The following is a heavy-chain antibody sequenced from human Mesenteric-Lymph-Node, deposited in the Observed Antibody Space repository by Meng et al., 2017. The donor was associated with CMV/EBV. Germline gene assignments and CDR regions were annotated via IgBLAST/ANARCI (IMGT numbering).Heavy chain of an antibody. V-gene: IGHV3-11*04. J-gene: IGHJ4*02. CDR3: ARVLRDYHTLAGYYDVVDN. Sequence: GESLKISCAASGFTFSDYYMSWIRQAPGKGLEWVSYISSSGRTIDYADSVKGRFTISRDNAKNSLYLQMNSLRAEDTAVYLCARVLRDYHTLAGYYDVVDNWGQGTLVTVSS. CDR2: ISSSGRTI. D-gene: IGHD3-9*01. CDR1: GFTFSDYY.